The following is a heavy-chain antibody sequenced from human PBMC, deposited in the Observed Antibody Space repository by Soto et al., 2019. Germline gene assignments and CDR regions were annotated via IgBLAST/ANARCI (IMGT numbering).Heavy chain of an antibody. Sequence: GGALGLSCSASGFTFSSYAMSWVRQAPGKGLEWVSAISGSGGSTYYADSVKGRFTISRDNSKNTLYLQMNSLRAEDTAVYYCAKDSLAYCGGDCYSRGWGQGTLVTGSS. CDR1: GFTFSSYA. V-gene: IGHV3-23*01. CDR3: AKDSLAYCGGDCYSRG. D-gene: IGHD2-21*02. CDR2: ISGSGGST. J-gene: IGHJ4*02.